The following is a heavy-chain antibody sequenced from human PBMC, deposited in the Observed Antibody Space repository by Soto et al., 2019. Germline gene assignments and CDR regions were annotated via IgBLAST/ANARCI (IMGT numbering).Heavy chain of an antibody. J-gene: IGHJ3*02. V-gene: IGHV3-23*01. CDR3: AKGGSYYDSSGYYGMGAFDI. CDR1: GFTFSSYA. Sequence: GGSLRLSCAASGFTFSSYAMNWVRQAPGKGLEWVSAISGSGGSTYYADSVKGRFTISRDNSKNTLYLQMNSLGAEDTAVFYCAKGGSYYDSSGYYGMGAFDIWGQGTMVTVSS. D-gene: IGHD3-22*01. CDR2: ISGSGGST.